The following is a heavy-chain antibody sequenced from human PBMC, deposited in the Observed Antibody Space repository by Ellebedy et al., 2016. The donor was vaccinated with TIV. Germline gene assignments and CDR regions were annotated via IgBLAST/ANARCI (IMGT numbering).Heavy chain of an antibody. CDR2: INQDGSEK. J-gene: IGHJ3*02. Sequence: GESLKISCAASRFTFSSYWMSWVRQAPGKGLEWVANINQDGSEKYYVDSVWGRFTISRDNAKNSLYLQINSLRAEDTAVYYCATDGSYGDYLPPTHAFVMWGQGTMVTVSS. D-gene: IGHD4-17*01. CDR3: ATDGSYGDYLPPTHAFVM. V-gene: IGHV3-7*01. CDR1: RFTFSSYW.